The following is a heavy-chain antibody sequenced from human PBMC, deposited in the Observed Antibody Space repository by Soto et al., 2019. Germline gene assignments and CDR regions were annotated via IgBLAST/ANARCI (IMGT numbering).Heavy chain of an antibody. CDR3: AKDLWHQLWPHYFDY. Sequence: VRLSCAASGFTFSSYAMSWVRQAPGKGLEWVSAISGSGGSTYYADSVKGRFTISRDNSKNTLYLQMNSLRAEDTAVYYCAKDLWHQLWPHYFDYWGQGTLVTVSS. J-gene: IGHJ4*02. D-gene: IGHD5-18*01. V-gene: IGHV3-23*01. CDR1: GFTFSSYA. CDR2: ISGSGGST.